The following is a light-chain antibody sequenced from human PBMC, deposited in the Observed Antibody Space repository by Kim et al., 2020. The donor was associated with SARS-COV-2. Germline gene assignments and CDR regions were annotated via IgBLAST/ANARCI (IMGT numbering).Light chain of an antibody. V-gene: IGKV3-20*01. J-gene: IGKJ2*01. CDR1: QSFRNNL. CDR2: GAS. Sequence: CPGERAHLPYRDIQSFRNNLLRWYPQQPGQAPRLLIYGASTRATGIPDRFSGSGSGTDFTLTNSRLEPEDFAVYHCQQYGSPPSTFGQGTKLEI. CDR3: QQYGSPPST.